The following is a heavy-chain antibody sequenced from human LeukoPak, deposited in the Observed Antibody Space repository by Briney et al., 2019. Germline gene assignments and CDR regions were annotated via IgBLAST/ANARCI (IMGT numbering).Heavy chain of an antibody. CDR3: ARVLGAYCGGDCYSADWFDP. Sequence: ASVKVSCKASGYTFTSYYMHWVRQAPGQGLEWMGIINPSGGSTSYAQKFQGRVTMTRDTSTSTVYMELNSLRSEDAAVYYCARVLGAYCGGDCYSADWFDPWGQGTLVTVSS. J-gene: IGHJ5*02. CDR1: GYTFTSYY. V-gene: IGHV1-46*01. D-gene: IGHD2-21*02. CDR2: INPSGGST.